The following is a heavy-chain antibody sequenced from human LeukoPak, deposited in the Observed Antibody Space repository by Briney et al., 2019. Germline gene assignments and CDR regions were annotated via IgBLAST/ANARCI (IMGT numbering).Heavy chain of an antibody. CDR3: AILSPGMEVAGDSFDY. D-gene: IGHD6-19*01. J-gene: IGHJ4*02. V-gene: IGHV3-30-3*01. CDR2: ISYDGSNK. Sequence: QPGRSLRLSCAASGFTFSSYAMHWVRQAPGKGLEWVAVISYDGSNKYYADSVKGRFTISRDNSKNTLYLQMNSLRAEDTAVYYCAILSPGMEVAGDSFDYWGQGTLVTVSS. CDR1: GFTFSSYA.